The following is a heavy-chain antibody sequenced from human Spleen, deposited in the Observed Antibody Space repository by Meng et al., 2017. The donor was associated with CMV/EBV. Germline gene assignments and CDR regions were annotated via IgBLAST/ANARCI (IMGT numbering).Heavy chain of an antibody. CDR2: INPKSGGT. D-gene: IGHD2-2*01. J-gene: IGHJ5*02. Sequence: SGYTFTDYYMHWVRQAPGQGLEWMGWINPKSGGTKYAQKSQGRVTMTRDTSISTAYMELSRLRSDDTAVYYCARGPIPTSIWDWVDPWGQGTLVTVSS. V-gene: IGHV1-2*02. CDR1: GYTFTDYY. CDR3: ARGPIPTSIWDWVDP.